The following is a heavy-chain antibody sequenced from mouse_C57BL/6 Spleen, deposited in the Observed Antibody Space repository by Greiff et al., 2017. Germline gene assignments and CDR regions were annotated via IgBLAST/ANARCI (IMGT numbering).Heavy chain of an antibody. V-gene: IGHV1-64*01. Sequence: QVQLQQPGAELVKPGASVKLSCKASGYTFTSYWMHWVKQRPGQGLEWIGMIHPNSGSTNYNEKFKSKATLTVDKSSSTAYMQLSSLTSEDSAVYYCASPIYYYGSSYVGYAMDYWGQGTSVTVSA. D-gene: IGHD1-1*01. CDR1: GYTFTSYW. CDR2: IHPNSGST. CDR3: ASPIYYYGSSYVGYAMDY. J-gene: IGHJ4*01.